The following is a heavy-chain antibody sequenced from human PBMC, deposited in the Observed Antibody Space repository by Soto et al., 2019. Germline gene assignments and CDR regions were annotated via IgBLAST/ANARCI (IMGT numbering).Heavy chain of an antibody. V-gene: IGHV3-23*01. CDR2: ISGSGGST. D-gene: IGHD3-22*01. Sequence: PGGSLRLSCAASGFTFSSYAMSWVRQAPGKGLEWVSAISGSGGSTYYADSVKGRFTISRDNSKNTLYLQMNSLRAEDTAVYYCAGLLYDSSGYYFDYWGQGTLVTVSS. CDR3: AGLLYDSSGYYFDY. J-gene: IGHJ4*02. CDR1: GFTFSSYA.